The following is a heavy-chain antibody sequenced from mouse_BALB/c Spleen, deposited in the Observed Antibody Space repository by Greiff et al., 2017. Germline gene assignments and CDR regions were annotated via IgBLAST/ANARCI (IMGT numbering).Heavy chain of an antibody. J-gene: IGHJ2*01. V-gene: IGHV5-6*01. CDR3: ARQVYYGNYADY. D-gene: IGHD2-1*01. CDR2: ISSGGSYT. CDR1: GFTFSSYG. Sequence: EVKVVESGGDLVKPGGSLKLSCAASGFTFSSYGMSWVRQTPDKRLEWVATISSGGSYTYYPDSVKGRFTISRDNAKNTLYLQMSSLKSEDTAMYYCARQVYYGNYADYWGQGTTLTVSS.